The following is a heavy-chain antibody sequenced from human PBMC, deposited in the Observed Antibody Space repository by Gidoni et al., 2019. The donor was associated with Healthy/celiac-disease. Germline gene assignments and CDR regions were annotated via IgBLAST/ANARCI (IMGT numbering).Heavy chain of an antibody. D-gene: IGHD1-26*01. Sequence: EVQLLESGGGLVQPGGSLRLSCAASGFTFSSDAMSWVRQAPGKGLEWVSAISGSGGSTYYADSVKGRFTISRDNSKNTLYLQMNSLRAEDTAVYYCAKVGVGAVYFDYWGQGTLVTVSS. CDR2: ISGSGGST. CDR1: GFTFSSDA. V-gene: IGHV3-23*01. J-gene: IGHJ4*02. CDR3: AKVGVGAVYFDY.